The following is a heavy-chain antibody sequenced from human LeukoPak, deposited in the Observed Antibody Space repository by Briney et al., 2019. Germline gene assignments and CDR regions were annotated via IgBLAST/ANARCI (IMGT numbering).Heavy chain of an antibody. J-gene: IGHJ3*02. CDR3: ARLHRSSSKNAFDI. Sequence: GESLKISCKGSGYSFTNYWIGWVRQMPGKGLEWMGIIYPSDSDTRYSPSFQGLVTISADKSISTAYLQWSSLKASDTATYYCARLHRSSSKNAFDIWGQGTMVTVSS. CDR2: IYPSDSDT. D-gene: IGHD6-6*01. V-gene: IGHV5-51*01. CDR1: GYSFTNYW.